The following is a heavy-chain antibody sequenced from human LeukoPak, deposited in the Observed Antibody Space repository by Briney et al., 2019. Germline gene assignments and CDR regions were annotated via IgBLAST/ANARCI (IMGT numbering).Heavy chain of an antibody. V-gene: IGHV4-34*01. J-gene: IGHJ5*02. CDR1: GGSFSGYY. D-gene: IGHD1-1*01. CDR2: INHSGST. CDR3: ARGGGGYLTNNWFDP. Sequence: SETLSLTCAVYGGSFSGYYWCWIRQPPGKGLEWIGEINHSGSTNYNPSLKSRVTISVDTSKNQFSLKLSSVTAADTAVYYCARGGGGYLTNNWFDPWGQGTLVTVSS.